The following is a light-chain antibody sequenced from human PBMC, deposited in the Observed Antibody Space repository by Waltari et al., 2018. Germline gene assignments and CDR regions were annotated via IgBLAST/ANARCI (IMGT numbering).Light chain of an antibody. CDR1: QSITRW. CDR3: QHYDSYSAT. V-gene: IGKV1-5*03. Sequence: DIQMTQSPSTLSASVEDRATITCRASQSITRWLAWYHQKAGKAPKLLIYKASILESGVPSRFSGGGSGTEFTLTISSLQPDDFATYYCQHYDSYSATFGRGTKVEIK. J-gene: IGKJ4*02. CDR2: KAS.